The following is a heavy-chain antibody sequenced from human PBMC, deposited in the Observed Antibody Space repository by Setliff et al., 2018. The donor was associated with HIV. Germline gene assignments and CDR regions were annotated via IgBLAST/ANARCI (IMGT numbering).Heavy chain of an antibody. CDR1: GGTFSSYA. CDR2: IIPILGIA. J-gene: IGHJ6*03. Sequence: GASVKVSCKASGGTFSSYAISWVRQAPGQGLEWMGGIIPILGIANYAQKFQGRVTITADESTSTAYMELSSLRSEDTAVYYCARGGQYSGSYLPRDYYMDVWGKGTTVTVSS. D-gene: IGHD1-26*01. V-gene: IGHV1-69*10. CDR3: ARGGQYSGSYLPRDYYMDV.